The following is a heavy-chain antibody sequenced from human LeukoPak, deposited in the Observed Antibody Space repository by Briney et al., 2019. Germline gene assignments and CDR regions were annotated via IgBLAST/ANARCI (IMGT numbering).Heavy chain of an antibody. V-gene: IGHV1-46*03. CDR2: INPSGGST. CDR1: GYTFTSYY. J-gene: IGHJ5*02. CDR3: ARGFLTYYGFWSGYYNFLWFDP. D-gene: IGHD3-3*01. Sequence: GASVKVSCKASGYTFTSYYMHWVRQAPGQGLEWMGIINPSGGSTSYAQKFQGRVTMTRDTSTSTVYMELSSLRSEDTAVYYCARGFLTYYGFWSGYYNFLWFDPWGQGTLVTVSS.